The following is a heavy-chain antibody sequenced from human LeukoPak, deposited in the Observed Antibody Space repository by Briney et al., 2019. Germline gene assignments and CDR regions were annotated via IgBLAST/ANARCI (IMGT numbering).Heavy chain of an antibody. J-gene: IGHJ3*01. CDR2: VYYSGST. D-gene: IGHD3-22*01. V-gene: IGHV4-31*03. Sequence: SQTLSLTCTVSGGSISTGGECWSWIRHLPGKGLEWIGYVYYSGSTYYNPSLESRITMSVDTSENQFSLKLTSVTAADTAVYYCARGKTAYYYDRSGFSEGAFDVWGQGAMVTVSS. CDR1: GGSISTGGEC. CDR3: ARGKTAYYYDRSGFSEGAFDV.